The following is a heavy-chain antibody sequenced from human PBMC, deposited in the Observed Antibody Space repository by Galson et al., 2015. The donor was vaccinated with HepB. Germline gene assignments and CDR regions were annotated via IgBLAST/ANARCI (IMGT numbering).Heavy chain of an antibody. D-gene: IGHD3-10*01. CDR1: GFTFSSCG. CDR3: AHDAGGLGSMVRGVIIPYDY. J-gene: IGHJ4*02. Sequence: ALRLSCAASGFTFSSCGMHWVRQPPGKGLEWVAVISYDGSNKYYADSVKGRFTISRDNSKNTLYLQMYSLRAEDTAGYYCAHDAGGLGSMVRGVIIPYDYWGQGTLVTVSS. CDR2: ISYDGSNK. V-gene: IGHV3-30*18.